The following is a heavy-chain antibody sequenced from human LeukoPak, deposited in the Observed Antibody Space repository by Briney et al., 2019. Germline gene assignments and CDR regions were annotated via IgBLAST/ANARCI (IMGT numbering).Heavy chain of an antibody. CDR2: ISYDGSNK. Sequence: GGSLRLSCAASGFTFGSYAMHWVRQAPGKGLEWVAVISYDGSNKYYADSVKGRFTISRDNSKSTLYLQMNSLRAEDTAVYYCARDLGRITMVRGTNWFDPWGQGTLVTVSS. CDR3: ARDLGRITMVRGTNWFDP. D-gene: IGHD3-10*01. CDR1: GFTFGSYA. J-gene: IGHJ5*02. V-gene: IGHV3-30-3*01.